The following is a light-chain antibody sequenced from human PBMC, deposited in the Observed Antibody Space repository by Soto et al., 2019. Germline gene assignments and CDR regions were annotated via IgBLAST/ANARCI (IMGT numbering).Light chain of an antibody. J-gene: IGKJ1*01. CDR3: QQRSNWPWT. CDR2: DAS. V-gene: IGKV3-11*01. CDR1: PSVRSY. Sequence: EIVLTQSPVTLSLSPGERATLSCRASPSVRSYLAWYQQKAGQAPRLLIYDASNRATGIPARFSGSGSGTDFTLTISSLEPEDFAVYYCQQRSNWPWTFGQGTKVDIK.